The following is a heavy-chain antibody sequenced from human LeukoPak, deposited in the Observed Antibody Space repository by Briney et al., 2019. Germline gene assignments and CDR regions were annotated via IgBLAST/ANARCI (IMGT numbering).Heavy chain of an antibody. Sequence: GSLRLPCAASGFTFSSYAMSWVRQAPGKGLEWVSAISGSGGSTYYADSVKGRFTISRDNSKNTLYLQMNSLRAEDTAVYYCAKRPRDFWSGYYMDYWGQGTLVTVSS. CDR3: AKRPRDFWSGYYMDY. CDR2: ISGSGGST. V-gene: IGHV3-23*01. CDR1: GFTFSSYA. D-gene: IGHD3-3*01. J-gene: IGHJ4*02.